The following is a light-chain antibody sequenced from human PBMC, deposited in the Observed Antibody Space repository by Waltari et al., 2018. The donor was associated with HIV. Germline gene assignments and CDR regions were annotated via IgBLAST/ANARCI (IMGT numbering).Light chain of an antibody. V-gene: IGKV3-11*01. CDR2: DAS. J-gene: IGKJ4*01. CDR1: QSVSSY. Sequence: EIVLTQSPATLSLSPGERATLSCRASQSVSSYLAWYQQKPGQAPRLLIYDASNRATGIPARFRGSGAGTDFTLTISSLEPEEFAVYYCQQRSNWLTFGGGTKVEIK. CDR3: QQRSNWLT.